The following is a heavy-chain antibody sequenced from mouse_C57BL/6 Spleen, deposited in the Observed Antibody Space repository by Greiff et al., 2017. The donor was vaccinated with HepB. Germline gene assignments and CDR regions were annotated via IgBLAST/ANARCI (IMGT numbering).Heavy chain of an antibody. Sequence: VQLQQSGAELVRPGASVTLSCKASGYTFTDYEMHWVKQTPVHGLEWIGAIDPETGGTAYNQKFKGKAILTADKSSSTAYMERRSLTSEDSAVYYCTRKDYIAMDYWGQGTAVTVSS. CDR1: GYTFTDYE. D-gene: IGHD2-12*01. V-gene: IGHV1-15*01. CDR3: TRKDYIAMDY. J-gene: IGHJ4*01. CDR2: IDPETGGT.